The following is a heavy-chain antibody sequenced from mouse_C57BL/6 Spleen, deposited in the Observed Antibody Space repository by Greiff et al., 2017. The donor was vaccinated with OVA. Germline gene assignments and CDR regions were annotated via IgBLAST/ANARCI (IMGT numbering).Heavy chain of an antibody. CDR1: GFSFNTYA. CDR2: IRSKSNNYAT. Sequence: EVMLVESGGGLVQPTGSLKLSCAASGFSFNTYAMNWVRQAPGKGLEWVARIRSKSNNYATYYAESVKDRFTISREDSECMIYLQKNNLKTDDTAMYYCVRQNYFDYWGQGTTLTVSS. CDR3: VRQNYFDY. J-gene: IGHJ2*01. V-gene: IGHV10-1*01.